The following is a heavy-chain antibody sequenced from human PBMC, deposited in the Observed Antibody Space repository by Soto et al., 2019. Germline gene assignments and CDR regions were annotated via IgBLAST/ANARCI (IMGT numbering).Heavy chain of an antibody. Sequence: SETLSLTCTVSSGSINSYYWSWIRQPPGKGLEWIGYIYYSGSTNYNPSLKSRVTISIDTSKTQFSLKLTSVTAADTAVYYCARDGGRYYAMDVWGQGTTVTVSS. V-gene: IGHV4-59*01. CDR2: IYYSGST. CDR3: ARDGGRYYAMDV. D-gene: IGHD3-3*01. CDR1: SGSINSYY. J-gene: IGHJ6*02.